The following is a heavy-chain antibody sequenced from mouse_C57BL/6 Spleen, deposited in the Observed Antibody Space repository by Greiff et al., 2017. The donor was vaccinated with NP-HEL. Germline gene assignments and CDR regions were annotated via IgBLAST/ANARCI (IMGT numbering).Heavy chain of an antibody. CDR2: ISYDGSN. CDR1: GYSITSGYY. J-gene: IGHJ2*01. V-gene: IGHV3-6*01. Sequence: EVQRVESGPGLVKPSQSLSLTCSVTGYSITSGYYWNWIRQFPGNKLEWMGYISYDGSNNYNPSLKNRISITRDTSKNQFFLKLNSVTTEDTATYYCARERGVPYYFDYWGQGTTLTVSS. CDR3: ARERGVPYYFDY.